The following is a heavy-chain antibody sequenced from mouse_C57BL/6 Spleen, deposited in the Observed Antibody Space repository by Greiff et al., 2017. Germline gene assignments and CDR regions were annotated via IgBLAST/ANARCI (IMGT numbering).Heavy chain of an antibody. J-gene: IGHJ2*01. CDR3: ARGDDGYPYYFDY. CDR1: GYTFTDYY. V-gene: IGHV1-19*01. D-gene: IGHD2-3*01. Sequence: VQLQQSGPVLVKPGASVKMSCKASGYTFTDYYMNWVKQSHGKSLEWIGVINPYNGGTSYNQKFKGKATLTVDKSSSTAYMELNSLTSEDSAVYYCARGDDGYPYYFDYWGQGTTLTVS. CDR2: INPYNGGT.